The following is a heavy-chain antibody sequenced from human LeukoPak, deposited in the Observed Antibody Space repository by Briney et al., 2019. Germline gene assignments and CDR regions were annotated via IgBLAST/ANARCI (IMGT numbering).Heavy chain of an antibody. V-gene: IGHV4-34*01. CDR3: ARARTMVRGVQKGYYMDV. D-gene: IGHD3-10*01. CDR1: GGSFSGYY. Sequence: SETLSLTCAVYGGSFSGYYWSWIRQPPGKGLEWIGEINHSGSTNYNPSLKSRVTISVDTSKNQFSLKLSSVTAADTAVYYCARARTMVRGVQKGYYMDVWGKGTTVTVSS. J-gene: IGHJ6*03. CDR2: INHSGST.